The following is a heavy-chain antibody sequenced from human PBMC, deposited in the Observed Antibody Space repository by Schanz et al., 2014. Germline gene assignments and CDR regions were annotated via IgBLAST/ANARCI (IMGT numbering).Heavy chain of an antibody. Sequence: QVQWVQSGADVKKPGTAVKVSCKASEYTFTRHYMHWVRQAPGQGLEWMGIIHSTGGTTSHAQKFQSRVTMTRDTSTSTVYMELSSLRSADTAVYYCASALTTWGGMDVWGQGTTVTVSS. J-gene: IGHJ6*02. CDR1: EYTFTRHY. D-gene: IGHD4-4*01. V-gene: IGHV1-46*01. CDR2: IHSTGGTT. CDR3: ASALTTWGGMDV.